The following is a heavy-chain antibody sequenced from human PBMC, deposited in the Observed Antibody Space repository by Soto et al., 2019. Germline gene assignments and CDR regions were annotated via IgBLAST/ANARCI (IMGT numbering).Heavy chain of an antibody. CDR1: GFTFSSYG. V-gene: IGHV3-33*01. CDR2: IWYDGSNK. CDR3: ARDRAYCGGDCYSGDYYGMDV. D-gene: IGHD2-21*02. J-gene: IGHJ6*02. Sequence: GSLRLSCAASGFTFSSYGMHWVLQAPGKGLEWVAVIWYDGSNKYYADSVKGRFTISRDNSKNTLYLQMNSLRAEDTAVYYCARDRAYCGGDCYSGDYYGMDVWGQGTTVTVSS.